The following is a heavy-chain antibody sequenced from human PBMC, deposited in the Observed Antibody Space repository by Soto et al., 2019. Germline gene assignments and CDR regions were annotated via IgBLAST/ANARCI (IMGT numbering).Heavy chain of an antibody. CDR1: GGTFSSYA. J-gene: IGHJ5*02. CDR3: ARDRGPSSGYYPYWFDP. V-gene: IGHV1-69*13. D-gene: IGHD3-22*01. Sequence: ASVKVSCKASGGTFSSYAITWVRQAPGQGLEWMGGIIPIFGTANYAQKFQGRVTITADESTSTAYMKLSSLRSEDTAVYYCARDRGPSSGYYPYWFDPWGQGTLVTVSS. CDR2: IIPIFGTA.